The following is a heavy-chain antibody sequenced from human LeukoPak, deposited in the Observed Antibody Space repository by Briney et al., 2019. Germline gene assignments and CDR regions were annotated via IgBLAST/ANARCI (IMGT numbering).Heavy chain of an antibody. Sequence: SETLSLTCTVSGASISSCSYYWGWVRQPPGKGPEWIGSVHCSGSTYYNPSLKSRVTISVDTSNKHLYLMLSSVTAADTAVYYCARHSDTAAAGTPHAFDIWGQGTLVTVSS. CDR2: VHCSGST. CDR1: GASISSCSYY. CDR3: ARHSDTAAAGTPHAFDI. V-gene: IGHV4-39*01. J-gene: IGHJ3*02. D-gene: IGHD6-13*01.